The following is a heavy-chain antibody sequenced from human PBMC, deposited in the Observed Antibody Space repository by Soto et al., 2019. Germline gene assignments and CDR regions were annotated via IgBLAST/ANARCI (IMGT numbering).Heavy chain of an antibody. D-gene: IGHD1-26*01. CDR2: IKQDGSEK. CDR1: GFTFSNSW. J-gene: IGHJ4*02. V-gene: IGHV3-7*01. CDR3: ANYCGSYGIEN. Sequence: EVQLVESGGGLVQPGGSLRLSCTASGFTFSNSWMTWARQAPGKGLEWVANIKQDGSEKHYVDSVKGRFTISRDNAKNSLFLQMNSLRAEDTAVYQCANYCGSYGIENWGQGTLVTVSS.